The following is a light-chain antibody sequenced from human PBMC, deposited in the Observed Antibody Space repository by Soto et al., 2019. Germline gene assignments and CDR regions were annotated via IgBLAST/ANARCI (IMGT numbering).Light chain of an antibody. Sequence: DIQMTQSPSSLSASVGDRVTITCRASQSISNYLNWSWHQLGKAPKLLLFAASTLQRWVPSRFSSRDSGTELTLTISSLQPEDFATYYCHQTYSTPSPLGQGTKTEIK. CDR3: HQTYSTPSP. V-gene: IGKV1-39*01. J-gene: IGKJ2*01. CDR2: AAS. CDR1: QSISNY.